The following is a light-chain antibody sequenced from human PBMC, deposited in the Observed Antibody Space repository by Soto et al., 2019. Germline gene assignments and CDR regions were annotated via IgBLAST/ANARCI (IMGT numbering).Light chain of an antibody. CDR3: QQYGSSPLT. V-gene: IGKV3-20*01. CDR2: GAS. J-gene: IGKJ4*01. CDR1: QSVSSSY. Sequence: EIVLTQSPGTLSLSPGERATLSCRASQSVSSSYLAWYQQKPGQAPRLPIYGASSRATGIPDRFSGSGSGTDFTLTISRLEPEDVAVYYCQQYGSSPLTFGGGTKVDIK.